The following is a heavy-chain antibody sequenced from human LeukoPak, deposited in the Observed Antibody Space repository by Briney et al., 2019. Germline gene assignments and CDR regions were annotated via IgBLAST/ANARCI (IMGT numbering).Heavy chain of an antibody. D-gene: IGHD4/OR15-4a*01. CDR2: IYYSGST. V-gene: IGHV4-39*07. J-gene: IGHJ3*02. CDR1: GGSISSDSYY. Sequence: SETLSLTCTVSGGSISSDSYYWAWIRQPPGKGLEWIASIYYSGSTYYNPSLKSRVTISVDTSRNQFSLKLSSVTAADTAVYYCARANDAFDIWGQGTMVTVSS. CDR3: ARANDAFDI.